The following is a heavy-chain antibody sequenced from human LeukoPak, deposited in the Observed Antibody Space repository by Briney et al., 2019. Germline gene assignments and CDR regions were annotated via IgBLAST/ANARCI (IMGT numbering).Heavy chain of an antibody. J-gene: IGHJ4*02. CDR2: IIPIFGTA. CDR3: ARVYGYYDSRGFDY. V-gene: IGHV1-69*06. D-gene: IGHD3-22*01. Sequence: SVKVSCKASGGTFSSYAISWVRQAPGQGLEWMGGIIPIFGTANYAQKFQGRVTITADKSTSTAYMELSSLRSDDTAVYYCARVYGYYDSRGFDYWGQGTLVTVSS. CDR1: GGTFSSYA.